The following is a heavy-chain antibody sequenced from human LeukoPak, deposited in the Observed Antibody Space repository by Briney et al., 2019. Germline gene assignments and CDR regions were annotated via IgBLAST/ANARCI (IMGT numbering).Heavy chain of an antibody. Sequence: ETLSLTCTVSGGSISSSSYYWGWIRQPPGKGLEWVSAISGSGGSTYYADSVKGRFTISRDSSKNTLYLQMNSLRAEDTAVYHCAKGSSPSDYYYASGPLMDVWGQGTTVTVSS. CDR1: GGSISSSSYY. J-gene: IGHJ6*02. V-gene: IGHV3-23*01. D-gene: IGHD3-10*01. CDR3: AKGSSPSDYYYASGPLMDV. CDR2: ISGSGGST.